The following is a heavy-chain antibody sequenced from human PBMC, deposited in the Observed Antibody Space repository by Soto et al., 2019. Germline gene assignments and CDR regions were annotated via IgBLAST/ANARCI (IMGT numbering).Heavy chain of an antibody. CDR2: INHSGSS. CDR1: GGSLSDYY. CDR3: ARGGTGHMDV. Sequence: SETLSLTCAVYGGSLSDYYWSWIRQPPGRGLEWIGEINHSGSSNYNPSLKSRVITSVDTSENQFSLRLSSVTAADTAVYYCARGGTGHMDVWGKGITVTGSS. J-gene: IGHJ6*03. V-gene: IGHV4-34*01.